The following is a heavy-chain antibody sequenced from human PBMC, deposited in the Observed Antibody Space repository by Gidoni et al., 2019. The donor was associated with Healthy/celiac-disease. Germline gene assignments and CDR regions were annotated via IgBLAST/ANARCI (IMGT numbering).Heavy chain of an antibody. CDR2: INHSGST. V-gene: IGHV4-34*01. CDR3: SGGSCYSHFDY. J-gene: IGHJ4*02. CDR1: GGSFSGYY. Sequence: QVQLQQWGAGLLKPSETLSLTFAVYGGSFSGYYLSWIRQPPGKGLEGIGEINHSGSTNYCPPSFASSCLTKSTKVTAADTAVYYCARPGKKLGYCSGGSCYSHFDYWGQGTLVTVSS. D-gene: IGHD2-15*01.